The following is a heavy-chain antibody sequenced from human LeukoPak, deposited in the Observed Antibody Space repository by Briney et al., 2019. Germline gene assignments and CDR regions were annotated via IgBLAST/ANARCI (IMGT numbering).Heavy chain of an antibody. CDR2: IYYSGST. CDR1: GGSIRSSSYY. CDR3: ARLEYSSCVTS. J-gene: IGHJ4*02. Sequence: SETLSLTCTVSGGSIRSSSYYWGWIRQPPGKGLEWIGSIYYSGSTYYNPSLKSRVTISVDTSKNQFSLKLSSVTAADTAVYYCARLEYSSCVTSWGQGTLVTVSS. D-gene: IGHD6-6*01. V-gene: IGHV4-39*01.